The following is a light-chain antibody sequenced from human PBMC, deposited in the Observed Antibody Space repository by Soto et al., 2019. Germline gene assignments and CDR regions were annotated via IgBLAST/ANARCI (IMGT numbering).Light chain of an antibody. V-gene: IGKV1-39*01. J-gene: IGKJ1*01. CDR3: QQSYSTPWT. Sequence: DIQMTQSPSSLSASVGDRVTITCRASQGISTYLNCYQQKPGKAPKLLIYAASSLQNVVPSRFSGSGSETDFTLTISSLQPEDFATYSCQQSYSTPWTFGQGTKVEIK. CDR2: AAS. CDR1: QGISTY.